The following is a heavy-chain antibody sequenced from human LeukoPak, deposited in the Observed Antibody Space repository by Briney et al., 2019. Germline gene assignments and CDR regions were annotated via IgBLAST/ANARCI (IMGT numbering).Heavy chain of an antibody. V-gene: IGHV3-15*01. J-gene: IGHJ5*02. CDR2: IKSKTDGGTT. Sequence: GGSLRLSCAASGFTFSNAWMSWVRQAPGKGLEWVGRIKSKTDGGTTDYAAPVKGRFTISRDDSKNTLYLQMNSLKTEDTAVYYCTTVPPAYIVVVPAAIRLGNWFDPWGQGTLVTVSS. CDR3: TTVPPAYIVVVPAAIRLGNWFDP. CDR1: GFTFSNAW. D-gene: IGHD2-2*02.